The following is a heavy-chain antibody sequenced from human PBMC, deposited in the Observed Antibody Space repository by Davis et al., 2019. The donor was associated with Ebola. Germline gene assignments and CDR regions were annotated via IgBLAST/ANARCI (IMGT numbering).Heavy chain of an antibody. CDR1: GFTFSSYE. CDR3: AKDSHIVVVIANYFDY. D-gene: IGHD2-21*01. CDR2: ISSSGSTI. J-gene: IGHJ4*02. V-gene: IGHV3-48*03. Sequence: GGSLTLSCAASGFTFSSYEMNWVRQAPGKGLEWVSYISSSGSTIYYADSVKGRFTISRDNAKNSLYLQMNSLRAEDTAVYYCAKDSHIVVVIANYFDYWGQGTLVTVSS.